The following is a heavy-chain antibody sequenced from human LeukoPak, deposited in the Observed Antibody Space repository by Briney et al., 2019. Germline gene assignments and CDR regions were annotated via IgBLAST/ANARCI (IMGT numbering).Heavy chain of an antibody. Sequence: GGSLRLSCAASGFTFSSYGMSWVRQAPGKGLEWVSAISGSGGSTYYADSVKGRFTISRDNSKNTLYLQMNSLRAEDTAVYYCAKDRDSSGYYYTTVYYFDYWGQGTLVTVSS. CDR2: ISGSGGST. V-gene: IGHV3-23*01. D-gene: IGHD3-22*01. J-gene: IGHJ4*02. CDR3: AKDRDSSGYYYTTVYYFDY. CDR1: GFTFSSYG.